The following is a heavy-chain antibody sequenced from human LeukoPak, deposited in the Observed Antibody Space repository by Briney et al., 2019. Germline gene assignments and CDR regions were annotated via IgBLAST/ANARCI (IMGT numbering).Heavy chain of an antibody. J-gene: IGHJ4*02. D-gene: IGHD3-22*01. CDR1: GGSISSSSYY. CDR2: IYYSGST. Sequence: PSETLSLTCTVPGGSISSSSYYWGWIRQPPGKGLEWIGSIYYSGSTYYNPSLKSRVTISVDTSKNQFSLRLNSVTATDTAMYYCARGPYSYDSSGCFDYWGQGALVTVSS. CDR3: ARGPYSYDSSGCFDY. V-gene: IGHV4-39*01.